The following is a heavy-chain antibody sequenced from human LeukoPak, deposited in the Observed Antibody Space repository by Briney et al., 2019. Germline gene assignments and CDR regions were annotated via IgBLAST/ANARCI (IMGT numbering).Heavy chain of an antibody. Sequence: GGSLRLSCAASGFTFSSYGMHWVRQAPGKGLEWVAFIRYDGSNKYYADSVKGRFTISRDNAKNSLYLQMNSLRAEDTAVYYCARRGAVAGTVDYWGQGTLVTVSS. CDR3: ARRGAVAGTVDY. D-gene: IGHD6-19*01. V-gene: IGHV3-30*02. CDR1: GFTFSSYG. CDR2: IRYDGSNK. J-gene: IGHJ4*02.